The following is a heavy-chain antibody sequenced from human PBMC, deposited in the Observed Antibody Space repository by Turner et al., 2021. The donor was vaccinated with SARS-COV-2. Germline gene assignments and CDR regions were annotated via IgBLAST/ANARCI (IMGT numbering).Heavy chain of an antibody. CDR3: AKGEQQHFDY. Sequence: QVQLVESGGGVVQPGRSLRPSCAASGFTFSSYGMHWVRQAPGKGLEWVAVISYDGSNKYYADSVKGRFTISRDNSKNTLYLQMNSLRAEDTAMYYCAKGEQQHFDYWGQGTLVTVSS. V-gene: IGHV3-30*18. CDR2: ISYDGSNK. D-gene: IGHD6-13*01. J-gene: IGHJ4*02. CDR1: GFTFSSYG.